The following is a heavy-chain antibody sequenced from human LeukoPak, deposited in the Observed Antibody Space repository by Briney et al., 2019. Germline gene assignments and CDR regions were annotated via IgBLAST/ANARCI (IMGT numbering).Heavy chain of an antibody. Sequence: GGSLRLSCAASRFTFCSFWLMWVRQAPGKGLVWVANIKQDGSEKYYVGSVKGRFTISRDNTKNSLYLQMNSLRAEDTAVYYCAREGGYGGVFDYWGQGTLVTVSS. V-gene: IGHV3-7*05. CDR3: AREGGYGGVFDY. CDR2: IKQDGSEK. CDR1: RFTFCSFW. D-gene: IGHD5-12*01. J-gene: IGHJ4*02.